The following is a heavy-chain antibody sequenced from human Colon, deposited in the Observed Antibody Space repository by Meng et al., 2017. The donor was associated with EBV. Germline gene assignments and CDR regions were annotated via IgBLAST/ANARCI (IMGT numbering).Heavy chain of an antibody. CDR1: GGSISSSVYY. V-gene: IGHV4-39*07. D-gene: IGHD2-15*01. CDR3: AKQGYCTGGSCFFDY. CDR2: IYSNGNT. J-gene: IGHJ4*02. Sequence: QLHLQESGPGLVKPAETLSLICTVSGGSISSSVYYWGWVRQSPGRGLEWIGSIYSNGNTYYNPSLKSRFTMSVDTSKNQFSLKVSSVTAADTAVYYCAKQGYCTGGSCFFDYWGPGTLVTVSS.